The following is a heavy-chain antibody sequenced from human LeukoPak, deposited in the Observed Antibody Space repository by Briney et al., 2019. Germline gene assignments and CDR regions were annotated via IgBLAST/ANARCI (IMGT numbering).Heavy chain of an antibody. J-gene: IGHJ4*02. D-gene: IGHD3-10*01. CDR3: ARDLGDGYTGSGFDY. CDR1: GGSFSGYY. V-gene: IGHV4-59*01. CDR2: IYYSGST. Sequence: KPSETLSLTCAVYGGSFSGYYWSWIRQPPGKGLEWIGYIYYSGSTNYNPSLKSRVTISVDTSKNQFSLKLSSVTAADTAVYYCARDLGDGYTGSGFDYWGQGTLVTVSS.